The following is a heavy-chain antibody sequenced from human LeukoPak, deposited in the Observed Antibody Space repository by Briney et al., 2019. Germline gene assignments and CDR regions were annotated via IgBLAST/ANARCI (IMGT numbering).Heavy chain of an antibody. CDR3: ARDNGYYGSGSYYRFGYFDY. D-gene: IGHD3-10*01. CDR2: INPNSGGT. V-gene: IGHV1-2*02. J-gene: IGHJ4*02. Sequence: ASVKVSCKASGYTFTGYYMHWVRQAPGQGLEWMGWINPNSGGTNYAQKFQGRVTMTRDTSISTAHMELSRLRSDDTAVYYCARDNGYYGSGSYYRFGYFDYWGQGTLVTVSS. CDR1: GYTFTGYY.